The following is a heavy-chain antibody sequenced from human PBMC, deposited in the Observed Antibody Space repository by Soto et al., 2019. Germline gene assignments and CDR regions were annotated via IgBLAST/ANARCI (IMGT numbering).Heavy chain of an antibody. CDR3: ARDFRRLHSSSWWPFDY. J-gene: IGHJ4*02. V-gene: IGHV3-48*01. D-gene: IGHD6-13*01. Sequence: TGGSLRLSCAASGFTSSSYSMNWVRQAPGKGLEWVSYISSSSSTIYYADSVKGRFTISRDNAKNSLYLQMNSLRAEDTAVYYCARDFRRLHSSSWWPFDYWGQGTLVTVSS. CDR1: GFTSSSYS. CDR2: ISSSSSTI.